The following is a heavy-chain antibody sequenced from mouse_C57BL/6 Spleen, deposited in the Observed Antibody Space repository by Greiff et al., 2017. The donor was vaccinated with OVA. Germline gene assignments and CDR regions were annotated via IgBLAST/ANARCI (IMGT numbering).Heavy chain of an antibody. CDR3: ARPSNYYFDY. CDR1: GFTFRDYG. Sequence: DVMLVESGGGLVKPGGSLKLSCAASGFTFRDYGMHWVRQAPEKGLEWVAYISSGSSTIYYADTVKGRFTISRDNAKNTLFLQMTSLRSEDTAMYYCARPSNYYFDYWGQGTTLTVSS. CDR2: ISSGSSTI. J-gene: IGHJ2*01. V-gene: IGHV5-17*01. D-gene: IGHD2-5*01.